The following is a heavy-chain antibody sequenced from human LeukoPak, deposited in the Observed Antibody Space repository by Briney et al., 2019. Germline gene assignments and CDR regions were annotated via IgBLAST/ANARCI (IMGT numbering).Heavy chain of an antibody. V-gene: IGHV4-34*01. CDR1: GGSFSGYY. Sequence: KPSETLSLTCAVYGGSFSGYYWSWIRQPPGKGLEWIGEINHSGSTNYNPSLKSRVTISVDTSKNQFSLKLSFVTAADTAVYYCARGPKLLPDCSGGSCYFSGTDYWGQGTLVTVSS. J-gene: IGHJ4*02. CDR2: INHSGST. CDR3: ARGPKLLPDCSGGSCYFSGTDY. D-gene: IGHD2-15*01.